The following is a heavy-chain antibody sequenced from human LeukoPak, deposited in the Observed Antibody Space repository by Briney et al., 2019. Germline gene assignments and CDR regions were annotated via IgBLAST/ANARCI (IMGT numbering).Heavy chain of an antibody. CDR3: ARTSSSGLVGGYYFDY. J-gene: IGHJ4*02. CDR2: INHSGST. CDR1: GGSFSGYY. V-gene: IGHV4-34*01. Sequence: ASETLSLTCAVYGGSFSGYYWSWIRQPPGKGLEWIGEINHSGSTYYNPSLKSRVTISVDTSKNQFSLKLSSVTAADTAVYYCARTSSSGLVGGYYFDYWGQGTLVTVSS. D-gene: IGHD6-19*01.